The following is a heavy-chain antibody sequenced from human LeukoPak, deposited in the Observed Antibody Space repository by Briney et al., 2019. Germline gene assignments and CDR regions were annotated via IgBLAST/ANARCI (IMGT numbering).Heavy chain of an antibody. CDR3: AREGVGGYDILTGYYPY. CDR1: GGSIRSYY. J-gene: IGHJ4*02. D-gene: IGHD3-9*01. CDR2: TYYSGST. V-gene: IGHV4-59*01. Sequence: SETLSLTCTVSGGSIRSYYWSWIRQPPGKGLEWIGYTYYSGSTNYNPSLKSRVTISVEMSKNQFSLKLSSATAADTAVYYCAREGVGGYDILTGYYPYWGQGTLVTVSS.